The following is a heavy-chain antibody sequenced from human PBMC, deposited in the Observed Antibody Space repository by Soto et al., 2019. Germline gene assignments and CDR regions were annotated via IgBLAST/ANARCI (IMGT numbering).Heavy chain of an antibody. CDR2: INHSGSA. Sequence: QVQLQQWGAGLLKPSETLSLTCGVYGGSFTGYSWTWLRQSPRKGLEWIGQINHSGSAIYNPSLKRRVTLSLLTSNNLFSLELNSVTAADTAVYYCARGLFSENFYSGGWYYFASWGQGTLVTVSS. D-gene: IGHD1-26*01. CDR1: GGSFTGYS. V-gene: IGHV4-34*01. J-gene: IGHJ4*02. CDR3: ARGLFSENFYSGGWYYFAS.